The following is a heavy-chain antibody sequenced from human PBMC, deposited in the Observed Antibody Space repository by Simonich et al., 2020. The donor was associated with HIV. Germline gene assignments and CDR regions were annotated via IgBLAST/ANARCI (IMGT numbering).Heavy chain of an antibody. V-gene: IGHV4-34*01. CDR3: ATSSGGNEY. CDR2: INPIGSA. CDR1: VGSFSGYH. D-gene: IGHD3-10*01. Sequence: QVQLQQWGSGLLKPSETLSFTCAVYVGSFSGYHRSWIRQPPGKGLEWPGEINPIGSANYNPSLTSRVTISLHTSKKQFSLKVNSVTAADTAVYYCATSSGGNEYWGQGTLVTVSS. J-gene: IGHJ4*02.